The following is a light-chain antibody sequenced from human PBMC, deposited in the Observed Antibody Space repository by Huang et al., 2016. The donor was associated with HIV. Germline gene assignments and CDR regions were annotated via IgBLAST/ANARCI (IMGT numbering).Light chain of an antibody. CDR1: QGISHY. CDR2: AAS. J-gene: IGKJ4*01. V-gene: IGKV1-9*01. CDR3: QQLDSYPVT. Sequence: IQLIQSPSSLSASVGDRVTITCRASQGISHYLAWYQQQPGKAPKLLIYAASTLYTGVPSRFSGSGSGTDFTLTISSLQPEDFATYYCQQLDSYPVTFGGGTKVDIK.